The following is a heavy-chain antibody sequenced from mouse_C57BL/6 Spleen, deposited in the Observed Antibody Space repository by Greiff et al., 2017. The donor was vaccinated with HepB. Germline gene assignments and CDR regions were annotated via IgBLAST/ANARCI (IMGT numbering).Heavy chain of an antibody. Sequence: SGTVLARPGASVKMSCKTSGYTFTSYWMHWVKQRPGQGLEWIGAIYPGNSDTSYNQKFKGKAKLTAVTSASTAYMELSSLTNEDSAVYYCTRPLYYYGSYWYFDVWGTGTTVTVSS. CDR1: GYTFTSYW. CDR2: IYPGNSDT. J-gene: IGHJ1*03. D-gene: IGHD1-1*01. CDR3: TRPLYYYGSYWYFDV. V-gene: IGHV1-5*01.